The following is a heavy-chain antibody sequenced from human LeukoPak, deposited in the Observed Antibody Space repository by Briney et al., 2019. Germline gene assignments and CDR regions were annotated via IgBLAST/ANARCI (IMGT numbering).Heavy chain of an antibody. CDR1: GYTFTGYY. CDR3: ARDLNYYDSSGYYRYGMDV. Sequence: VASVKVSCKASGYTFTGYYMHWVRQAPGQGLEWMGWINPNSGGTNYAQKFQGWVTMTRDTSISTAYMELSRLRSDDTAVYYCARDLNYYDSSGYYRYGMDVWGQGTTVTVSS. CDR2: INPNSGGT. V-gene: IGHV1-2*04. J-gene: IGHJ6*02. D-gene: IGHD3-22*01.